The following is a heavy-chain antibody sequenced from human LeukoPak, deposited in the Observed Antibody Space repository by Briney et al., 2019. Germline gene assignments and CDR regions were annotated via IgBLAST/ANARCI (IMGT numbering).Heavy chain of an antibody. CDR2: IYHSGST. Sequence: TASETLSLTCTVSGYSISSGYYWGWIRQPPGKGLEWIGSIYHSGSTYYNPSLKSRVTISVDTSKNQFSLKLSSVTAADTAVYYCARAGSLWVGATSNWFDPWGQGTLVTVSS. CDR3: ARAGSLWVGATSNWFDP. CDR1: GYSISSGYY. V-gene: IGHV4-38-2*02. J-gene: IGHJ5*02. D-gene: IGHD1-26*01.